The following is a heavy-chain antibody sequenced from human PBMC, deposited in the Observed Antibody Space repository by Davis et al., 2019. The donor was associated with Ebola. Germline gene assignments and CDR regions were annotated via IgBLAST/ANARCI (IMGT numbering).Heavy chain of an antibody. CDR2: IRYDGSNK. V-gene: IGHV3-30*02. D-gene: IGHD2-8*02. Sequence: GESLKISCAASGFTFSSYGMHWVRQAPGKGLEWVAFIRYDGSNKYYADSVKGRFTISRDNSKNTLYLQMSSLRTDDTAVYYCAKDPLGHTGENDYWGQGTLVAVSS. J-gene: IGHJ4*02. CDR1: GFTFSSYG. CDR3: AKDPLGHTGENDY.